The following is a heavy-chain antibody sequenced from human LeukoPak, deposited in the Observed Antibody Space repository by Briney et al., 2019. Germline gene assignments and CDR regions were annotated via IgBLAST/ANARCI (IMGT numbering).Heavy chain of an antibody. Sequence: TGGSLRLSCAASGFSFSNAWMRWVRQAPGEGLEWLASLTGSGHQIYYADSVKGRFTISRDNSENTLYLDMNNLRAEDTAIYYCAKDERNSGYDFAESWGQGTLVTVSS. CDR1: GFSFSNAW. CDR2: LTGSGHQI. V-gene: IGHV3-23*01. J-gene: IGHJ5*02. CDR3: AKDERNSGYDFAES. D-gene: IGHD5-12*01.